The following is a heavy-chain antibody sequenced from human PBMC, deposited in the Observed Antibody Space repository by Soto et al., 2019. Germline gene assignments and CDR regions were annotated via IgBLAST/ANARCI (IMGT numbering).Heavy chain of an antibody. CDR1: GFTFNNYG. Sequence: QVQLVESGGGVVQPGGSLRLSCAASGFTFNNYGMHWVRQAPGEGLEWVAVVSYDGRVQYYADSAKGRFTISRDNSKKALNLLIHSLRYDDTAVYYCAKAISPEAGKWDFDLWGRGTLVTVSS. D-gene: IGHD6-19*01. J-gene: IGHJ2*01. V-gene: IGHV3-30*18. CDR2: VSYDGRVQ. CDR3: AKAISPEAGKWDFDL.